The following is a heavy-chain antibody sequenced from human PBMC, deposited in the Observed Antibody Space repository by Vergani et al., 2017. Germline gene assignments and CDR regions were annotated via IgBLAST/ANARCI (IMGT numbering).Heavy chain of an antibody. Sequence: QVQLVESGGGVVKPGRSLRLSCAASGFTFSSYGMHWVRQAPGKGLEWVAVISYDGSNKYYADSVKGRFTISRDNSKNTLYLQMNSLRAEDTAVYYCAKNPQPRYSGYDYFLFDYWGQGTLVTVSS. CDR2: ISYDGSNK. J-gene: IGHJ4*02. D-gene: IGHD5-12*01. V-gene: IGHV3-30*18. CDR3: AKNPQPRYSGYDYFLFDY. CDR1: GFTFSSYG.